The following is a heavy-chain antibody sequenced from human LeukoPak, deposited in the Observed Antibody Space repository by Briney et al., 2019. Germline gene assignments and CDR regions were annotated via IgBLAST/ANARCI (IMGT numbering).Heavy chain of an antibody. V-gene: IGHV3-23*01. J-gene: IGHJ4*02. CDR1: GFTFSSSA. D-gene: IGHD5-12*01. CDR3: AREDRGYDYDF. Sequence: GGSLRLSCAASGFTFSSSAMSWVRQAPGKGLEWVSAISASGSSAHYADSVKGRFTVSRDNSKNTLYLQMNSLRAEDTAEYYCAREDRGYDYDFWGQGTLVTVSS. CDR2: ISASGSSA.